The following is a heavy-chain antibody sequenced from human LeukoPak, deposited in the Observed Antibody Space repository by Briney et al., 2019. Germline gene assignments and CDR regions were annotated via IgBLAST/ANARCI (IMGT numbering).Heavy chain of an antibody. Sequence: SETLSLTCTVSGASISPYYWSRIRQPPGKGLEWIGYIYYSGSTNYNPSLKSRVTISVDTSKNQFSLKLSSVTAADTAVYYCARGHYGPGIGTYPNWGQGTLVTVSA. D-gene: IGHD3-10*01. CDR1: GASISPYY. J-gene: IGHJ4*02. CDR2: IYYSGST. V-gene: IGHV4-59*01. CDR3: ARGHYGPGIGTYPN.